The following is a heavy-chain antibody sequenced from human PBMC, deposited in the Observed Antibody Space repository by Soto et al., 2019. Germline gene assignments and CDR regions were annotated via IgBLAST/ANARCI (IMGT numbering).Heavy chain of an antibody. J-gene: IGHJ4*02. V-gene: IGHV4-59*08. D-gene: IGHD4-17*01. CDR2: IYYSGST. CDR3: ARHPDYGDYVLFDY. CDR1: GGSISSYY. Sequence: QVQLQESGPGLVKPSETLSLTCTVSGGSISSYYWSWIRQPPGKGLEWIGYIYYSGSTNYNPSLKSRVTXXVXTXXNQFSLKLSSVTAADTAVYYCARHPDYGDYVLFDYWGQGTLVTVSS.